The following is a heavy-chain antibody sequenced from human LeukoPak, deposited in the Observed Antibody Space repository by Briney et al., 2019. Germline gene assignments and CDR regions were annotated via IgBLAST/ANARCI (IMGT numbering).Heavy chain of an antibody. V-gene: IGHV3-23*01. CDR1: GFSFSSHG. CDR3: AKRWYYSFDY. Sequence: GGSLRLSCAGSGFSFSSHGMNWVRQAPGKGLEWVSGISPSGDITYYTDSVRGRFTISRDNFKNTLSLQMNSLRAEDTAVYYCAKRWYYSFDYWGQGTLVTVPS. D-gene: IGHD3-10*01. CDR2: ISPSGDIT. J-gene: IGHJ4*02.